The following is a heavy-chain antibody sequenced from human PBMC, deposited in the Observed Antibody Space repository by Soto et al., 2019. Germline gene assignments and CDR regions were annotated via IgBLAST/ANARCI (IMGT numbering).Heavy chain of an antibody. CDR3: ARVLESSSSSGWGY. D-gene: IGHD6-6*01. CDR1: GYTFTSYG. Sequence: ASVKFSCTPSGYTFTSYGISCVRQAPGQGLEWMGWISAYNGNTNYAQKLQGRVTMTTDTSTSTAYMELRSLRSDDTAVYYCARVLESSSSSGWGYWGQGTLVTVSS. CDR2: ISAYNGNT. J-gene: IGHJ4*02. V-gene: IGHV1-18*01.